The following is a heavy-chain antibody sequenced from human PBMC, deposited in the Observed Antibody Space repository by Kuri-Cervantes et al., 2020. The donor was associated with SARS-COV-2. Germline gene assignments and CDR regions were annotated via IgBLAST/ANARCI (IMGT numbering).Heavy chain of an antibody. CDR1: GGSISSGSYY. V-gene: IGHV4-61*09. D-gene: IGHD2-2*01. Sequence: SETLSLTCTVSGGSISSGSYYWSWIRQPAGKGLEWIGYIYTSGSTNYNPSLKSRVTISVDTSKNQFSLKLSSVTAADTAVYYCAGYCSSTSCYGRYFDYWGQGTLVTVPS. CDR3: AGYCSSTSCYGRYFDY. J-gene: IGHJ4*02. CDR2: IYTSGST.